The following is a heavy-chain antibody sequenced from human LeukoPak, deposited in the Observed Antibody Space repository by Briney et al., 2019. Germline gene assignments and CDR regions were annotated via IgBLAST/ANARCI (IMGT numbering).Heavy chain of an antibody. CDR2: IIPILGIA. CDR3: VVGEDYDFWSGYYFDY. J-gene: IGHJ4*02. CDR1: GGTFSSYT. Sequence: ASVKVSCKTSGGTFSSYTISWVRQAPGQGLEWMGRIIPILGIANYAQKFQGRVTITADKSTSTAYMELSSLRSEGTAVYYCVVGEDYDFWSGYYFDYWGQGTLVTVSS. D-gene: IGHD3-3*01. V-gene: IGHV1-69*02.